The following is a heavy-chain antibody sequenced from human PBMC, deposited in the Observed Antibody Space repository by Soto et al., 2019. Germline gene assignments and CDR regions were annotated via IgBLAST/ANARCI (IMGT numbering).Heavy chain of an antibody. V-gene: IGHV3-74*01. CDR1: GFNFRNYG. J-gene: IGHJ6*02. D-gene: IGHD5-18*01. Sequence: GGSLRLSCAASGFNFRNYGMHWVRQAPGKGLVWVSRINSDGRSTRYADSVKGRFTISRDNARNTLFLQMNSLRADDTAVYYCARVGVDTAVVDGGYYYYPLDVWGQGTTVTVS. CDR2: INSDGRST. CDR3: ARVGVDTAVVDGGYYYYPLDV.